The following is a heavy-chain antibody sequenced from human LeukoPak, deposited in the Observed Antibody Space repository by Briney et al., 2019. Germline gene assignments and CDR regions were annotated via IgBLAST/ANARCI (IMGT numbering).Heavy chain of an antibody. CDR3: ARDHSSASYTYYYYYMDV. V-gene: IGHV4-59*12. CDR2: LYYSGKT. Sequence: GSLRLSCAASGFTFSSDVMSWVRQPPGKGLEWIGTLYYSGKTYYNPSLKSRVTISIDTSKNQFSLKLTSATAADTAVYYCARDHSSASYTYYYYYMDVWGKGTTVTVSS. D-gene: IGHD1-26*01. J-gene: IGHJ6*03. CDR1: GFTFSSDVM.